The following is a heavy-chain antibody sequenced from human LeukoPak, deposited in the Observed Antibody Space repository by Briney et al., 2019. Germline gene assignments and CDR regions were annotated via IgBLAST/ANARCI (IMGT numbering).Heavy chain of an antibody. D-gene: IGHD5-18*01. V-gene: IGHV4-61*02. Sequence: PSQTLSLTCTVSGGSISSGSYYCSWIRRPAGKGLAWIGRIYTSGSTNYNPSLKRRVTISVDTSKNQFSLKLSSVTAADTAVYYCARELGTAVVNPLDYWGQGTLVTVSS. J-gene: IGHJ4*02. CDR3: ARELGTAVVNPLDY. CDR2: IYTSGST. CDR1: GGSISSGSYY.